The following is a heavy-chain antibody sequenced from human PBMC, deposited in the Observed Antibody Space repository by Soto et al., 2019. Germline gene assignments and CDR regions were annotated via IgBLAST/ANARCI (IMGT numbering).Heavy chain of an antibody. D-gene: IGHD6-6*01. CDR2: IYYSGST. V-gene: IGHV4-31*03. CDR3: ARGGSSADYHYSGMDV. Sequence: QVQLQESGPGLVKPSQTLSLTCTVSGGSISSGGYYWSWIRQHPGKGLEWIGYIYYSGSTYYNPSLKSRVTLTVEPSKSHFSLKLSSVTAAATAVYYCARGGSSADYHYSGMDVWGQGTTVTVSS. CDR1: GGSISSGGYY. J-gene: IGHJ6*02.